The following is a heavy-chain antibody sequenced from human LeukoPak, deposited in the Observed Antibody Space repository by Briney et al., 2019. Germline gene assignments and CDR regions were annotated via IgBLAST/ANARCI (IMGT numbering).Heavy chain of an antibody. J-gene: IGHJ3*02. V-gene: IGHV4-39*07. CDR2: IYYSGST. D-gene: IGHD6-13*01. CDR3: ARDQSSYDAFDI. Sequence: SETLSLTCTVSGGSISSSSYYWGWIRQPPGKGLEWIGSIYYSGSTNYNPSLKSRVTISVDTSKNQFSLKLSSVTAADTAVYYCARDQSSYDAFDIWGQGTMVTVSS. CDR1: GGSISSSSYY.